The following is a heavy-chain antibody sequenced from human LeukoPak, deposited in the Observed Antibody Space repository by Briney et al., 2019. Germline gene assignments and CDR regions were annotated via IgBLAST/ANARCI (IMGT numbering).Heavy chain of an antibody. D-gene: IGHD3-3*01. CDR3: ARGRPPPGGDFWSGYYYWFDP. CDR2: IYYSGST. Sequence: PSETLSLTCTVSGGSISSGDYYWSWIRQPPGKGLEWIRYIYYSGSTYYNPSLKSRVTISVDTSKNQFSLKLSSVTAADTAVYYCARGRPPPGGDFWSGYYYWFDPWGQGTLVTVSS. J-gene: IGHJ5*02. CDR1: GGSISSGDYY. V-gene: IGHV4-30-4*08.